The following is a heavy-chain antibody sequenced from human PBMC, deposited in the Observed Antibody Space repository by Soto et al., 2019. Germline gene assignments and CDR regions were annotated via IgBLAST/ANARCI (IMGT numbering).Heavy chain of an antibody. CDR3: ARKGAINWFDP. CDR2: IIPIFGTA. CDR1: GGTFRSYA. J-gene: IGHJ5*02. D-gene: IGHD2-21*01. V-gene: IGHV1-69*12. Sequence: QVQLVQSGAEVKKPGSSVKVSCKASGGTFRSYAISWVRQAPGQGLEWMGGIIPIFGTANYAQKFQGRVTMTADESTSTAYMELSSRRSADTAVYYCARKGAINWFDPWGQGTLVTVSS.